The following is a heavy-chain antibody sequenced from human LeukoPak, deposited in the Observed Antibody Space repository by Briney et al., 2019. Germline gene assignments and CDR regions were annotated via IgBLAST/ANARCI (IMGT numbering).Heavy chain of an antibody. D-gene: IGHD4-23*01. J-gene: IGHJ4*02. CDR3: AANGGPFDF. CDR1: GFTFSSYA. CDR2: ISYDGSNK. V-gene: IGHV3-30-3*01. Sequence: GGSLRLSCAASGFTFSSYAMHWVRQAPGKGLEWVAVISYDGSNKYYADSVKGRFTISRDNSKNTLYLQMNSLRAEDTAVYYCAANGGPFDFWGQGTLVTVSS.